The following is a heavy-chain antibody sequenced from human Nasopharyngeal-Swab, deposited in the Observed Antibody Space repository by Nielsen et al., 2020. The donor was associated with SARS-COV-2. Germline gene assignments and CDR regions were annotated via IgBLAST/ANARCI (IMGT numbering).Heavy chain of an antibody. CDR3: AREGLAAASDY. CDR1: GGSFSGYY. J-gene: IGHJ4*02. Sequence: SETLSLTCAVYGGSFSGYYWSWIRQPPGKGLEWIGEINHSGSTNYNPSLKSRVTISVDTSKNQFSLKLSSVTAADTAVYYCAREGLAAASDYWGQGTLVTVSS. CDR2: INHSGST. D-gene: IGHD6-13*01. V-gene: IGHV4-34*01.